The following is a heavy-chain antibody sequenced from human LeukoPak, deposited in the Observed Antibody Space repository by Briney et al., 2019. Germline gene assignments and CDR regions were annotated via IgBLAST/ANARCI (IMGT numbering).Heavy chain of an antibody. CDR2: ISYSGDNK. Sequence: GGSLRLSCAASGFTFSGSAMHWVRQAPGKGLEWVTLISYSGDNKYYADSVKGRFTISRDNAKNSLYLQMNSLRAEDTAVYYCAELGITMIGGVWGKGTTVTISS. V-gene: IGHV3-30*04. D-gene: IGHD3-10*02. CDR3: AELGITMIGGV. J-gene: IGHJ6*04. CDR1: GFTFSGSA.